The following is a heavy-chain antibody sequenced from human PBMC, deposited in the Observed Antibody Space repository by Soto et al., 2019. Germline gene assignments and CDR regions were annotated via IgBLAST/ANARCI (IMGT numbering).Heavy chain of an antibody. Sequence: GESLKISCKGSGYSFASYWIAWVRQMPWKGLEWMGIIYPGDSDSRYSPSFQGQVTISADKSISTAYLHWNSLKASDTAIYYCARPRSGSYRLDYYGMDVWGQGTTVTVSS. CDR3: ARPRSGSYRLDYYGMDV. J-gene: IGHJ6*02. V-gene: IGHV5-51*01. CDR2: IYPGDSDS. CDR1: GYSFASYW. D-gene: IGHD3-10*01.